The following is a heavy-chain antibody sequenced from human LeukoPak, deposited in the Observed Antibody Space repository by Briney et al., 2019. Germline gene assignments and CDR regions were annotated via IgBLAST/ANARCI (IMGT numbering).Heavy chain of an antibody. D-gene: IGHD6-6*01. CDR2: MNPNSGNT. CDR3: ARDKAARPYYYYGMDV. Sequence: GASVKVSCKASGYTFTSYDINWVRQATGQGLEWMGWMNPNSGNTGYAQKFQGRVTITADKSTSTAYMELSSLRSEDTAVYYCARDKAARPYYYYGMDVWGQGTTVTVSS. CDR1: GYTFTSYD. J-gene: IGHJ6*02. V-gene: IGHV1-8*01.